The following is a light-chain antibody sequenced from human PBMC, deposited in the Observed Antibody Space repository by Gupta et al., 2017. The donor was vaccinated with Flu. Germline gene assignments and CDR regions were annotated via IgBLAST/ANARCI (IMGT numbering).Light chain of an antibody. Sequence: ERVTRSGRASQRIASNWAWYQQKPGQAPRLLSYGASTRATDIPVRFSGSGSGTEFTLTISSLQSEDVAVYYCQQYNHWPPLTFGGGTKVEI. V-gene: IGKV3-15*01. CDR2: GAS. CDR1: QRIASN. J-gene: IGKJ4*01. CDR3: QQYNHWPPLT.